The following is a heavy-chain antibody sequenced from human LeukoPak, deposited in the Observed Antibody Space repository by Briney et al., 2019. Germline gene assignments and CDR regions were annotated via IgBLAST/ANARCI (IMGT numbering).Heavy chain of an antibody. CDR2: INHSGST. CDR1: GGSFSGYY. V-gene: IGHV4-34*01. D-gene: IGHD5-18*01. CDR3: AREDTALDY. Sequence: SETLSLTCAVYGGSFSGYYWSWIRQPPGKGLEWIGEINHSGSTNYNPSLKSRVTISVDTSKNQFSLKLSSVTAADTAVYYCAREDTALDYWGQGTLVTVSS. J-gene: IGHJ4*02.